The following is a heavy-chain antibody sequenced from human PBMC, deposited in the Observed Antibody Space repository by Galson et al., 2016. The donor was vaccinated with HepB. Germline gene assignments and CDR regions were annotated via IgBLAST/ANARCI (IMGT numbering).Heavy chain of an antibody. D-gene: IGHD3-10*01. Sequence: SLRLSCAAPGFAFGSYWMSWVRQAPGKGLEWVANIKQDGSEKYFVDSVKGRFTISRDNAKNSLYLQMNSLRAEDTAVYYCAKGRGGVSVHWGQGTLVTVSS. CDR3: AKGRGGVSVH. CDR2: IKQDGSEK. V-gene: IGHV3-7*01. J-gene: IGHJ4*02. CDR1: GFAFGSYW.